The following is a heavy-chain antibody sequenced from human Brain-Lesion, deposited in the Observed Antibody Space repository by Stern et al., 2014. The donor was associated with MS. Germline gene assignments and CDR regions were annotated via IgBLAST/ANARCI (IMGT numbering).Heavy chain of an antibody. D-gene: IGHD3-10*01. Sequence: DQLVESGGGLVKPGGSLRLSCAASGFIFSDYYMSWIRQAPGKGLEWVSYIGRSGDSIYYADSVKGRFTLSRDNAKNSLYLQMNSLRAEDTAVYYCARGPRRYYGSESPNTYYYGMDVWGQGTTVTVSS. J-gene: IGHJ6*02. CDR2: IGRSGDSI. V-gene: IGHV3-11*01. CDR3: ARGPRRYYGSESPNTYYYGMDV. CDR1: GFIFSDYY.